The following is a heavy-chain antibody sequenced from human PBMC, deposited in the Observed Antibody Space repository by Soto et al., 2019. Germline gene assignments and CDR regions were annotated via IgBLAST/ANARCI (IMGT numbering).Heavy chain of an antibody. J-gene: IGHJ5*02. CDR3: ARAQRAAVSGSWYSLDP. CDR1: GGSISSYY. Sequence: SETLSLTCTVSGGSISSYYWSWIRQPPGKGLEWIGYIYYSGSTNYNPSLKSRVTISVDTSKNQFSLKLSSVTAADTAVYYCARAQRAAVSGSWYSLDPWGQGTLVTVSS. D-gene: IGHD6-13*01. V-gene: IGHV4-59*01. CDR2: IYYSGST.